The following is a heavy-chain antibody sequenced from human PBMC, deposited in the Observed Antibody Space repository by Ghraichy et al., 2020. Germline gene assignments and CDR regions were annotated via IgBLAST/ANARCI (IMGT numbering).Heavy chain of an antibody. D-gene: IGHD2-2*01. Sequence: GGSLRLSCAASGFTFSDYYMSWIRQAPGKGLEWVSYISSGGTTIYYADSVKGRFTISRDNAKNSLYLQMNSLRAEDTAVYYCARDGDRYCSSTSCQSGYYYYGMGVWGQGTTVTVSS. V-gene: IGHV3-11*01. CDR1: GFTFSDYY. CDR2: ISSGGTTI. CDR3: ARDGDRYCSSTSCQSGYYYYGMGV. J-gene: IGHJ6*02.